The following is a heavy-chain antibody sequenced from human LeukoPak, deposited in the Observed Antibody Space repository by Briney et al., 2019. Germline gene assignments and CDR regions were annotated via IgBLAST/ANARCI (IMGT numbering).Heavy chain of an antibody. CDR3: ARDKAYSGYDWLDY. J-gene: IGHJ4*02. CDR1: GGTFSSYA. D-gene: IGHD5-12*01. CDR2: IIPIFGTA. Sequence: SVKVSCKASGGTFSSYAISWVRQAPGQGLEWMGGIIPIFGTANYAQKFQGRVTITADESTSTAYVELSSLRSEDTAVYYCARDKAYSGYDWLDYWGQGTLVTVSS. V-gene: IGHV1-69*01.